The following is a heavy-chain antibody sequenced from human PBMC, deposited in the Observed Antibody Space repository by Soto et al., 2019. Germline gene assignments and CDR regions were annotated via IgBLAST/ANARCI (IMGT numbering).Heavy chain of an antibody. D-gene: IGHD5-12*01. CDR1: GFAFNNYH. CDR2: ISSNSDTV. CDR3: AREGINGFDWDS. J-gene: IGHJ4*02. V-gene: IGHV3-48*01. Sequence: EVQLVESGGSLVQPGESLRLSCAASGFAFNNYHMNWVRQGPGKGLEWVSYISSNSDTVYYADSVRGRFTISRDNARNSLYLQMNSLRGDDMAVYYCAREGINGFDWDSWGQGTLVTVSS.